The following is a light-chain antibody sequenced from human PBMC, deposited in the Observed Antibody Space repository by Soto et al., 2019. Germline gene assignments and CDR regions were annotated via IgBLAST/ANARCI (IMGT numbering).Light chain of an antibody. V-gene: IGKV3-15*01. CDR2: GES. J-gene: IGKJ4*01. CDR3: QQYNNWPVT. Sequence: EIVMTQSPATLSVSPGERATLSCRASQSVSSNLAWYQQKPGQAPRLLIYGESTRATGIPARFSGSGSGTEFTLTISSRQAEDFAVYYCQQYNNWPVTFGGGTKVEIK. CDR1: QSVSSN.